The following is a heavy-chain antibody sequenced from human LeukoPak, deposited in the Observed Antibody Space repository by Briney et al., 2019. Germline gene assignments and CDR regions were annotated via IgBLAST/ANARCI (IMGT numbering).Heavy chain of an antibody. CDR3: ARAIVVVTAILDY. D-gene: IGHD2-21*02. CDR1: GFTFSSYA. J-gene: IGHJ4*02. Sequence: GGSLRLSCAASGFTFSSYAMHWVRQAPGKGLEWVAVISYDGSNKYYADSVKGRFTISRDNSKNTLYLQMNSLRAEDTAVYYCARAIVVVTAILDYWGRGTLVTVSS. V-gene: IGHV3-30-3*01. CDR2: ISYDGSNK.